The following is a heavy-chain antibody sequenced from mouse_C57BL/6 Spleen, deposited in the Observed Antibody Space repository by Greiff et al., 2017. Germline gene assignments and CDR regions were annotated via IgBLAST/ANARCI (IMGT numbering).Heavy chain of an antibody. Sequence: LVESGPGLVKPSQSLSLTCSVTGYSITSGYYWNWIRQFPGNKLEWMGYISYDGSNNYNPSLKNRISITRDTSKNQFFLKLNSVTTEDTATYYCARASYGSSYYWYFDGWGTGTTVTVAS. CDR2: ISYDGSN. CDR3: ARASYGSSYYWYFDG. CDR1: GYSITSGYY. V-gene: IGHV3-6*01. J-gene: IGHJ1*03. D-gene: IGHD1-1*01.